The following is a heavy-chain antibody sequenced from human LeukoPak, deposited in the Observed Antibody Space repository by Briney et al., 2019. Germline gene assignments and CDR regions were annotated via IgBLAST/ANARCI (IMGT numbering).Heavy chain of an antibody. V-gene: IGHV1-8*01. CDR2: IHPDTGRA. Sequence: GASVRVSCKASGFPFSTYDMYWVRQAPGQGLEWMGWIHPDTGRAVHAQKFQGRLTMTWDTSMSTVYLDLAFLTSEDTAVYYCARAIGLSARVAFGYWGQGTLVTVSS. D-gene: IGHD6-6*01. CDR3: ARAIGLSARVAFGY. CDR1: GFPFSTYD. J-gene: IGHJ4*02.